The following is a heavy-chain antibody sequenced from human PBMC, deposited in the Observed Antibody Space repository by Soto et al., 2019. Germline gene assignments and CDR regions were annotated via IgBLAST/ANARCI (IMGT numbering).Heavy chain of an antibody. V-gene: IGHV4-59*08. Sequence: QPPGQGLECIGDIYYSASTHYNPPLKSCVTISEDTSKRKFSLRLSSVTAEDTAVYFCARLDGYDHYFDFCGQGALVTVSS. CDR2: IYYSAST. D-gene: IGHD5-12*01. CDR3: ARLDGYDHYFDF. J-gene: IGHJ4*02.